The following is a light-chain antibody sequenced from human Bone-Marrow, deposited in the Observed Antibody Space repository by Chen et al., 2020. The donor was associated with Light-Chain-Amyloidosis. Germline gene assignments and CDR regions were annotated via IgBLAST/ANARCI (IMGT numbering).Light chain of an antibody. V-gene: IGLV3-21*02. CDR1: NSGSTS. J-gene: IGLJ3*02. CDR3: QVWDRSSDRPV. CDR2: DDS. Sequence: SYVLTQPSSVSVAPGQTATIACVGNNSGSTSVHWYQQTPGQAPLRVVYDDSDRPSGIPERLSGSNSGNTATLTISRVEAGDEADYYCQVWDRSSDRPVFGGGTKLTVL.